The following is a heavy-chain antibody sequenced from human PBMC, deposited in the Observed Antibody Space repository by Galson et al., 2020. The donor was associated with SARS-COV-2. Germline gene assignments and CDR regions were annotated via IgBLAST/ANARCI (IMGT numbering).Heavy chain of an antibody. D-gene: IGHD5-12*01. CDR1: GFTFSKYW. CDR3: ARDHFGYNSRDY. V-gene: IGHV3-74*01. J-gene: IGHJ4*01. Sequence: GGSLRLSCAASGFTFSKYWMHWVRQAPGKGLEWLSRIKGDGSYTDYADSVKGRFTISRDNAKNTPYLQMNSLRAEDTAVYFCARDHFGYNSRDYWGHGTLITVS. CDR2: IKGDGSYT.